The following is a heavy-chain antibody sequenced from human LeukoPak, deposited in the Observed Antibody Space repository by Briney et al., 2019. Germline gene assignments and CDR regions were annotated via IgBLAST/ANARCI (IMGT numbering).Heavy chain of an antibody. CDR3: LVEGGIAEAAFDY. CDR2: TYYRSKWRN. V-gene: IGHV6-1*01. Sequence: SQTLSLTYGISGDSVSSNSAAWNWIRQSPSRGLEWLGRTYYRSKWRNDYAVSVKSRVTINPDTSKNQFSLQLKSVTPEDTAVYYCLVEGGIAEAAFDYWGQGTLVTVSS. CDR1: GDSVSSNSAA. J-gene: IGHJ4*02. D-gene: IGHD6-19*01.